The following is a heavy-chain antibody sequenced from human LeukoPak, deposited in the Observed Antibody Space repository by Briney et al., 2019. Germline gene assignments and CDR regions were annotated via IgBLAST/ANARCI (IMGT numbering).Heavy chain of an antibody. CDR1: GFIFTDYW. V-gene: IGHV3-9*01. CDR2: ISWNSGSI. J-gene: IGHJ4*02. CDR3: AKASQLYYYDSSGYYRF. Sequence: GGSLRLSCAASGFIFTDYWMNWVRQAPGKGLEWVSGISWNSGSIVYADSVKGRFTISRDNAKNSLYLQMNSLRAEDTALYYCAKASQLYYYDSSGYYRFWGQGTLVTVSS. D-gene: IGHD3-22*01.